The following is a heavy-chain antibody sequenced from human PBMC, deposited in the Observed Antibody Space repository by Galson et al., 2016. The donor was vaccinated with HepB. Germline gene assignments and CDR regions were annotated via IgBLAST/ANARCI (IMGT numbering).Heavy chain of an antibody. V-gene: IGHV4-34*01. CDR1: GGSFSGYY. J-gene: IGHJ4*02. D-gene: IGHD1-1*01. CDR2: INHSGST. Sequence: SETLSLTCAVYGGSFSGYYWSWIRQPPGKGLEWIGEINHSGSTNYNPSLKSRVTISVDTSKNQFSLKLSSVTAADTAVYYCARGPRRTTSRGFIDYWRQGTLVTVSS. CDR3: ARGPRRTTSRGFIDY.